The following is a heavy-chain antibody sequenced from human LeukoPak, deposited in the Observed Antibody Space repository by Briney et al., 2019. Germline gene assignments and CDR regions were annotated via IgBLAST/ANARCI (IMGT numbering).Heavy chain of an antibody. CDR3: ARDRLHYGDYVS. V-gene: IGHV3-53*01. CDR2: IYSGGST. Sequence: GGSLRLSCAASGFTFSSYWMSWVRQAPGKGLEWVSVIYSGGSTYYADSVKGRFTISRDNSKNTLYLQMNSLRAEDTAVYYCARDRLHYGDYVSWGQGTLVTVSS. J-gene: IGHJ5*02. D-gene: IGHD4-17*01. CDR1: GFTFSSYW.